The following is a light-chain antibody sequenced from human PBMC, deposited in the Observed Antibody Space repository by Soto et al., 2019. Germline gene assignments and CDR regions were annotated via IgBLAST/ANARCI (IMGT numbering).Light chain of an antibody. Sequence: EIVMTQSPATLSLSPGERATLSCRASQSVNSNLAWYQQKAAQAPRLLIYGTSTRATGIPARFSGSGFGTDFTLTISSLEPEDFAVYYCQQRTNGLTFGGGTKVDIK. V-gene: IGKV3D-11*03. CDR1: QSVNSN. CDR3: QQRTNGLT. J-gene: IGKJ4*01. CDR2: GTS.